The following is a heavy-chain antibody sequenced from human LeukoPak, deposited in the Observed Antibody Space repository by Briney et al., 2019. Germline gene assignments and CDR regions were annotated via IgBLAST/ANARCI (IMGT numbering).Heavy chain of an antibody. V-gene: IGHV3-30*18. Sequence: GGSLRLSCAASGFTFSSYGMHWVRQAPGKGLEWVAVISYDGSNKYYADSVKGRFTISRDNAKNSLYLQMNSLRAEDTALYYCAKDPRPDYYGSGSYYPYYFDYWGQGTLVTVSS. D-gene: IGHD3-10*01. J-gene: IGHJ4*02. CDR2: ISYDGSNK. CDR3: AKDPRPDYYGSGSYYPYYFDY. CDR1: GFTFSSYG.